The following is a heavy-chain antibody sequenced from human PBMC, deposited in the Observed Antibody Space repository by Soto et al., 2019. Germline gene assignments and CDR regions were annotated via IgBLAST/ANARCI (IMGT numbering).Heavy chain of an antibody. V-gene: IGHV4-61*01. CDR2: IFHTGTT. Sequence: SETLSLTCTVSGGSVRSGNYYWSWIRQPPGKGLEWIGYIFHTGTTNYNPSLKSRVTISLDTPTSTAYMELRSLRSDDTAVYYCARDPQKIPMVFEGPPHGFDIWGQGTMVTVSS. CDR1: GGSVRSGNYY. D-gene: IGHD3-10*01. J-gene: IGHJ3*02. CDR3: ARDPQKIPMVFEGPPHGFDI.